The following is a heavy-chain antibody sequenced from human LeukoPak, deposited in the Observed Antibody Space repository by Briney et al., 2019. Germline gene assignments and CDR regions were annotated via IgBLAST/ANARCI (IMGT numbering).Heavy chain of an antibody. CDR2: ISSSSSYI. D-gene: IGHD3-16*02. V-gene: IGHV3-21*01. J-gene: IGHJ4*02. CDR3: ARDMITFGGVIVDTFDY. Sequence: GGSLRLSCAASGFTFSSYSMNWVRQAPGKGLEWVSSISSSSSYIYYADSVKGRFTISRDNAKNSLYLQMNSLRAEDTAVYYCARDMITFGGVIVDTFDYWGQGTLVTVSS. CDR1: GFTFSSYS.